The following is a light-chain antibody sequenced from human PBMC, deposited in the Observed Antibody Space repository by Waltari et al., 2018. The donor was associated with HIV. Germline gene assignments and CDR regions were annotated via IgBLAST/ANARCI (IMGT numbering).Light chain of an antibody. CDR3: SSYAGSNVI. CDR1: SSDVGGYNY. V-gene: IGLV2-8*01. CDR2: EVS. Sequence: QSALTQPPSASGSPGQSVTISCTGTSSDVGGYNYVSWYQQHPDKAPKLMIYEVSNRPSGVPDRFSGSKSGNTASLTVSGLQAEDEADYYCSSYAGSNVIFGGGTKLTVL. J-gene: IGLJ2*01.